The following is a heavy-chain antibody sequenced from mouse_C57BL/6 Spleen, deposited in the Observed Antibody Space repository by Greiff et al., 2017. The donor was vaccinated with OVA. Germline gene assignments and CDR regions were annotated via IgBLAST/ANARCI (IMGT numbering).Heavy chain of an antibody. D-gene: IGHD2-5*01. CDR2: ISSGGSYT. J-gene: IGHJ4*01. Sequence: EVQGVESGGDLVKPGGSLKLSCAASGFTFSSYGMSWVRQTPDKRLEWVATISSGGSYTYYPDSVKGRFTISRDNAKNTLYLQMSSLKSEDTAMYYCARHAYSNYDAMDYWGQGTSVTVSS. CDR3: ARHAYSNYDAMDY. CDR1: GFTFSSYG. V-gene: IGHV5-6*01.